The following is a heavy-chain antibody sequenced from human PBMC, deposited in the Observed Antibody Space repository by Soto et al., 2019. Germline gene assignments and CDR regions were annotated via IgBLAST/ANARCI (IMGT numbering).Heavy chain of an antibody. CDR3: ARGESLYWYCDL. J-gene: IGHJ2*01. CDR1: GYTFTNYA. V-gene: IGHV1-3*01. Sequence: ASVKVSCKASGYTFTNYAMHWVRQAPGQRLEWMGWINAGNGNTKYSQKFQGRVTITRDTSASTAYMELSSLRSEDTAVYYCARGESLYWYCDLWGRGPLVPASS. CDR2: INAGNGNT.